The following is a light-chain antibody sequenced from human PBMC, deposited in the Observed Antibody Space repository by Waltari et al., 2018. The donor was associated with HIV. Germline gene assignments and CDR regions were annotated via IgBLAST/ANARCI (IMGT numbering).Light chain of an antibody. CDR3: QAWDDSIAI. J-gene: IGLJ2*01. CDR1: KLGDKY. V-gene: IGLV3-1*01. CDR2: EDN. Sequence: SYEVTQPPSVSVSPGQTANITCSGDKLGDKYAYWYQQRPGQSPVLVIYEDNKRFSGSNSGNAATLTISGTQAVDEADYYCQAWDDSIAIFGGGTKLTVL.